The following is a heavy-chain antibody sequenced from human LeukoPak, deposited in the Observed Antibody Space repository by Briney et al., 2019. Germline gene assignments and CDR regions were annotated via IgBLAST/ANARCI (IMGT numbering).Heavy chain of an antibody. V-gene: IGHV3-33*08. CDR2: IWYDGSNK. D-gene: IGHD2/OR15-2a*01. CDR3: ARSVPDYFHGMDV. Sequence: GGSLRLSCAASGFTFSSYAMSWVRQAPGKGLEWVAVIWYDGSNKYYADSVKGRFTISRDNSKNTLYLQMNSLRAEDTAVYYCARSVPDYFHGMDVWAKGPRSPSP. CDR1: GFTFSSYA. J-gene: IGHJ6*02.